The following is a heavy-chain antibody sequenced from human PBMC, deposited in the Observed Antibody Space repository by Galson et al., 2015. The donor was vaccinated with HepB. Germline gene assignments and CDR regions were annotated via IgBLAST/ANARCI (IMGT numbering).Heavy chain of an antibody. CDR2: TLYRGSP. V-gene: IGHV4-31*02. CDR3: ARAPDDGSSGSYGRFDF. D-gene: IGHD3-22*01. Sequence: WSWIRHHPRKGLEWIGFTLYRGSPYYNPSLQSRVTISLDTPNNQFSLKLSSVTPADTAVYYCARAPDDGSSGSYGRFDFWGPGTLVTVSS. J-gene: IGHJ4*02.